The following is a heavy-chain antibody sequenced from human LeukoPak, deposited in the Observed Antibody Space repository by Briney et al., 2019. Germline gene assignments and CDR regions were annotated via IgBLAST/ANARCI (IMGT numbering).Heavy chain of an antibody. CDR3: ARAGAVAGRYYFDY. V-gene: IGHV4-39*07. CDR2: IYYSGST. J-gene: IGHJ4*02. Sequence: KPSETLSPTCTVSGGSISSSSYYWGWIRQPPGKGLEWIGSIYYSGSTYYNPSLKSRVTISVDTSKNQFSLKLSSVTAADTAVYYCARAGAVAGRYYFDYWGQGTLVTVSS. D-gene: IGHD6-19*01. CDR1: GGSISSSSYY.